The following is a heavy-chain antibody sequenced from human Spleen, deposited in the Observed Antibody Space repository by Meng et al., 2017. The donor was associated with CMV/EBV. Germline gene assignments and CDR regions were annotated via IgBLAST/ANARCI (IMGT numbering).Heavy chain of an antibody. Sequence: ASVKVSCKASGYTFTGYYMHWVRQAPGQGLEWMGWINPNSGGTNYAQKFQGRVTMTRDTSISTAYMELRRLRSDDTAVYYCASSEALGYCSSTSCYIRGDYYYGMDVWGQGTTVTVSS. CDR1: GYTFTGYY. CDR3: ASSEALGYCSSTSCYIRGDYYYGMDV. J-gene: IGHJ6*02. D-gene: IGHD2-2*02. V-gene: IGHV1-2*02. CDR2: INPNSGGT.